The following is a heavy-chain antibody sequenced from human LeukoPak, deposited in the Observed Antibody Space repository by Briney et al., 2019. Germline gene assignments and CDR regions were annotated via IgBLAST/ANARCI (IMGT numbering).Heavy chain of an antibody. CDR3: ARANRFAFGGVIAWGNWFDP. Sequence: ASVKVSCKASGYTFTGYYMHWVRQAPGQGLEWMGIINPSGGSTSYAQKFQGRVTMTRDTSTSTVYMELSSLRSEDTAVYYCARANRFAFGGVIAWGNWFDPWGQGTLVTVSS. CDR1: GYTFTGYY. V-gene: IGHV1-46*01. J-gene: IGHJ5*02. CDR2: INPSGGST. D-gene: IGHD3-16*02.